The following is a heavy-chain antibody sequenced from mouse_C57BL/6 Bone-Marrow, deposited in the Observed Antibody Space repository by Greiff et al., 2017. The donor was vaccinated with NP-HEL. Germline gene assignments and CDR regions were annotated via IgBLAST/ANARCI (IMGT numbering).Heavy chain of an antibody. CDR1: GYSITSGYY. CDR2: ISYDGRN. D-gene: IGHD2-10*02. CDR3: ARAYGNYLDY. Sequence: EVKLQESGPGLVKPSQSLSLTCSVTGYSITSGYYWNWIRRFPGNKLEWVGSISYDGRNNYSPSLKNRISITRDTSKNQFFLKLNSVTAEDTATYYCARAYGNYLDYWGQGTTLTVSS. J-gene: IGHJ2*01. V-gene: IGHV3-6*01.